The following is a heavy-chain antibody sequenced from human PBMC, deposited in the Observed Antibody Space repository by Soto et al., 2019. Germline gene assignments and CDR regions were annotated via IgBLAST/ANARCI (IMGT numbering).Heavy chain of an antibody. V-gene: IGHV3-33*01. CDR1: GFTFSNYA. Sequence: QVQLVESGGGVVQPGRSLRLSCTASGFTFSNYAMHWVRQAPGQGLEWVAIIWYVGSNQLYADSVKGRFTISRDNSKNSLYLQMNNLRAEDTAVYYCARDLADYWGQGTLVTVSS. J-gene: IGHJ4*02. CDR3: ARDLADY. CDR2: IWYVGSNQ.